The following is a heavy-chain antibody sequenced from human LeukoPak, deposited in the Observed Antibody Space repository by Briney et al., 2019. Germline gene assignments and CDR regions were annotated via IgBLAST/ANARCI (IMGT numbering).Heavy chain of an antibody. V-gene: IGHV3-30*04. CDR1: GFTFSSYA. J-gene: IGHJ4*02. Sequence: GGSLRLSCAAFGFTFSSYAMHWVRQAPGKGLEWVAVISYDGSNKYYADSVKGRFTISRDNSKNTLYLQMNSLRAEDTAVFFCARVPDSGYDPYYFDYWGQGTLVTVSS. D-gene: IGHD5-12*01. CDR2: ISYDGSNK. CDR3: ARVPDSGYDPYYFDY.